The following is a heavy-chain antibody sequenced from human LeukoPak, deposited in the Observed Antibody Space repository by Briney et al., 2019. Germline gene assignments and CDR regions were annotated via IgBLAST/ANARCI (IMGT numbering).Heavy chain of an antibody. CDR1: GFTLSSYA. V-gene: IGHV3-23*01. CDR3: AKLAARPSQYYFDY. D-gene: IGHD6-6*01. Sequence: GGSLRLSCAASGFTLSSYAMSWVRQAPGKGLEWVSLISGNAGSTYYADSVKGRFTISRDNSKNTLYLQMNSLRAEDTAVYYCAKLAARPSQYYFDYWGQGTLVTVSS. CDR2: ISGNAGST. J-gene: IGHJ4*02.